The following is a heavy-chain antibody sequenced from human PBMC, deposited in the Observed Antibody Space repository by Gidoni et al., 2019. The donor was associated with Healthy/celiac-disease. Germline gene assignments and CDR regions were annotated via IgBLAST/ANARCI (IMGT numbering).Heavy chain of an antibody. CDR1: GGSFSGYY. V-gene: IGHV4-34*01. J-gene: IGHJ4*02. CDR2: INHSGST. D-gene: IGHD3-16*01. Sequence: QVQLQQWGAGLLKPSETLSLTCAVYGGSFSGYYWSSSRQPPGKGREWIGEINHSGSTNYNPSLKSRVTISVDTSKNQFSLKLSSVTAADTAVYYCAREVMITFGVRDVGFDYWGQGTLVTVSS. CDR3: AREVMITFGVRDVGFDY.